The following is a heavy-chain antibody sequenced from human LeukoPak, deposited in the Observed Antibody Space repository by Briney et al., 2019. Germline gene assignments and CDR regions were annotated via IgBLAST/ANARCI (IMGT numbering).Heavy chain of an antibody. V-gene: IGHV4-59*08. CDR2: IYYSGST. CDR3: ARQPPRGVRGVIPWFDP. Sequence: PSETLSLTCTVSGGSISSYYWSWIRQPPGKGLEWIGYIYYSGSTNYNPSLKSRVTISVDTSKNQFSLKLSSVTAADTAVYYCARQPPRGVRGVIPWFDPWGQGTLVTVSS. CDR1: GGSISSYY. D-gene: IGHD3-10*01. J-gene: IGHJ5*02.